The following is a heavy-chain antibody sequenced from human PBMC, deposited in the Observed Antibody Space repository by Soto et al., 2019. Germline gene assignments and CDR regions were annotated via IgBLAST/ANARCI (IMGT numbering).Heavy chain of an antibody. V-gene: IGHV4-31*03. D-gene: IGHD3-22*01. CDR3: ASSSLHYYDTSGYYPDEFDY. J-gene: IGHJ4*02. CDR2: ISYRGGT. CDR1: GASVSSDDYY. Sequence: QVQLQESGPGLMKPSQTLSLTCTVSGASVSSDDYYWNWIRQHPGKGLEWIGYISYRGGTYYNPSLKSRVIMAVDTSKNPFSLILSSVTAADTAVYYCASSSLHYYDTSGYYPDEFDYWGQGTLVTVSS.